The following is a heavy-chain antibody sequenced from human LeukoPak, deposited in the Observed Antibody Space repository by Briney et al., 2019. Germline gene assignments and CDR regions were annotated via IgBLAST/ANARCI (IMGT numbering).Heavy chain of an antibody. V-gene: IGHV3-13*01. CDR1: GFTFSSYD. Sequence: GSLRLSCAASGFTFSSYDMHWVRQATGKGLEWVSAIGTAGDTYYPGSVKGRFTISRENAKNSLYLQMNSLRAGDTAVYYCARGMIKLRGPPPYYYYYGMDVWGQGTTVTVSS. CDR3: ARGMIKLRGPPPYYYYYGMDV. J-gene: IGHJ6*02. CDR2: IGTAGDT. D-gene: IGHD1-7*01.